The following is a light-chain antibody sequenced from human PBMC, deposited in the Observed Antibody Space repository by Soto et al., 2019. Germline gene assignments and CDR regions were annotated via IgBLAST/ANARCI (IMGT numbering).Light chain of an antibody. CDR1: QSISSY. CDR3: QQSYSNPWT. V-gene: IGKV1-39*01. Sequence: DIKMTQSNSSLPVPVRDRVNITCRASQSISSYLNWYQQKPGKAPKLLIYAASSLQSGVPSRFSGSGSGTDFTLTISSLQPEDFATYYCQQSYSNPWTFGQGTKVDI. CDR2: AAS. J-gene: IGKJ1*01.